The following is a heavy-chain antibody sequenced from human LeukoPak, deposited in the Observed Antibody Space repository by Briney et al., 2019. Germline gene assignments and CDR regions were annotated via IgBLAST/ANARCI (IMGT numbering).Heavy chain of an antibody. CDR1: GYTFTSYG. J-gene: IGHJ4*02. V-gene: IGHV1-18*01. Sequence: ALVKVSCKASGYTFTSYGISWVRQAPGQGLEWMGWISAYNGNTNYAQKLQGRVTMTTDTSTSTAYMELRSLRSDDTAVYYCARDPSIYCSGGSCYFDYWGQGTLVTVSS. CDR2: ISAYNGNT. CDR3: ARDPSIYCSGGSCYFDY. D-gene: IGHD2-15*01.